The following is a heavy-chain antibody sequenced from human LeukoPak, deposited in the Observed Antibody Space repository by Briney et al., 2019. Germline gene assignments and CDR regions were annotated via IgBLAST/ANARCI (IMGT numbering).Heavy chain of an antibody. CDR3: TTGWVPESVAFDI. CDR1: GFTFSNAW. V-gene: IGHV3-15*01. CDR2: IKSKTDGDTT. J-gene: IGHJ4*02. Sequence: GGSLRLYCAASGFTFSNAWMSWVRQAQGKGLEWVGHIKSKTDGDTTSYATPVKGRFTISRDDSKNTLYLQLNSLRAEDTGLYYCTTGWVPESVAFDIWGQGTLVTVSS. D-gene: IGHD1-26*01.